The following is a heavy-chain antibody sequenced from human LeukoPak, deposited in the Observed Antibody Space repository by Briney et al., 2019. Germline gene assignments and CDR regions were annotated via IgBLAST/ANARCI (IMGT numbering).Heavy chain of an antibody. CDR2: INPSGDNT. CDR1: GYTLTELS. J-gene: IGHJ5*02. V-gene: IGHV1-46*01. CDR3: ARDNSMGDSAWWFDP. D-gene: IGHD5-12*01. Sequence: GASVKVSCKVSGYTLTELSMHWVRQAPGQGLEWMGIINPSGDNTWYAQKFQGRVTMTRDMATSTDYMEVNSLRSEDTAVYYCARDNSMGDSAWWFDPWGQGTLVTVSS.